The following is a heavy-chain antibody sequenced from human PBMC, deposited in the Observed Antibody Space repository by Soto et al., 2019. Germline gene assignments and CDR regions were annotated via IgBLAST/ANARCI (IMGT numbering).Heavy chain of an antibody. CDR2: VKSKGSGGTV. CDR1: GDSISSYY. D-gene: IGHD2-15*01. J-gene: IGHJ3*02. V-gene: IGHV3-15*07. CDR3: TRERGWPPSAFDI. Sequence: PSETLSLTCTVSGDSISSYYWSWIRQPPGKGLEWVGSVKSKGSGGTVAYDAPVKDRFIISRDDLRNTVYLQMNSLKAEDTAIYYCTRERGWPPSAFDIWGPGKMVT.